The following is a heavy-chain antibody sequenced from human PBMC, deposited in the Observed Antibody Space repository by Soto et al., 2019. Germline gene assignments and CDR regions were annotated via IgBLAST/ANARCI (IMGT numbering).Heavy chain of an antibody. CDR1: GFTFSSYG. Sequence: QVQLVESGGGVVQPGRSLRLSCAASGFTFSSYGIHWVRQAPGNGLEWVAAIWDDGGNKYSTDSVKGRFTISRDNSKNTVYLQMNNLRPEYTALYSCAIVSVLGTAELGFDYWGQGTLVIVSS. CDR2: IWDDGGNK. D-gene: IGHD3-16*01. V-gene: IGHV3-33*01. CDR3: AIVSVLGTAELGFDY. J-gene: IGHJ4*02.